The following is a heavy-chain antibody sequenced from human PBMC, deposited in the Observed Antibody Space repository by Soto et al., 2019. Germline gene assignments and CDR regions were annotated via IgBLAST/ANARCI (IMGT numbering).Heavy chain of an antibody. Sequence: SETLSLTCTVSGGSISSGDYYWSWIRQPPGKGLEWIGYVYHTGRTSYNPSLKSRVSISMDTSKNQFSLNLDSVTAADTAVYFCARDFAYFDSWGQGTLVTVSS. CDR1: GGSISSGDYY. J-gene: IGHJ4*02. CDR2: VYHTGRT. V-gene: IGHV4-61*08. D-gene: IGHD3-3*01. CDR3: ARDFAYFDS.